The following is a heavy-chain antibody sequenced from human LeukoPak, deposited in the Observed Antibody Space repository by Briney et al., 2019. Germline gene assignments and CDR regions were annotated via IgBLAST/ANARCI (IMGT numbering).Heavy chain of an antibody. CDR3: ARDRGYGGNDWDY. V-gene: IGHV4-61*09. CDR2: IYTSGST. CDR1: GGSISRGSFY. J-gene: IGHJ4*02. Sequence: SQTLPLTCTVSGGSISRGSFYWSWIRQPAGEGLEWTGHIYTSGSTNYNPSLKSRVTISIDTSKNQFSLKLSSVTAADTAVYYCARDRGYGGNDWDYWGQGTLVTVSS. D-gene: IGHD4-23*01.